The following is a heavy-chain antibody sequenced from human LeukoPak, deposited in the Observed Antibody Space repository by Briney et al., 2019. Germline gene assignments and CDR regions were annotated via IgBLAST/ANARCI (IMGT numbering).Heavy chain of an antibody. J-gene: IGHJ4*02. D-gene: IGHD1-7*01. CDR2: IRTIIEEGTT. V-gene: IGHV3-15*01. CDR1: GFTFSDYY. CDR3: AAGTGTSDFDY. Sequence: PGGSLRLSCAASGFTFSDYYMNWVRQAPGKGLEWVGRIRTIIEEGTTDYTAPVKGRFTISRDDSRNTVYLQMVSLQTEDTAVYYCAAGTGTSDFDYWGQGTLVTVSS.